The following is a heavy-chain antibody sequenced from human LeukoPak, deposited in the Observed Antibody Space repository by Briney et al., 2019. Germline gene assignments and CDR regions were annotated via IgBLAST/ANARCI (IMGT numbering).Heavy chain of an antibody. CDR3: ARISRQRLLHGFDY. J-gene: IGHJ4*02. D-gene: IGHD2-21*02. CDR2: ISAYNGNT. CDR1: GFTFTAYG. Sequence: EASVKVSCKTSGFTFTAYGFSWVRQAPGQGLEWMGWISAYNGNTNYAQKFQGRVTMTTDISTSTAYMDLGSLRSDDTAVYYCARISRQRLLHGFDYWGQGTLVTVSS. V-gene: IGHV1-18*01.